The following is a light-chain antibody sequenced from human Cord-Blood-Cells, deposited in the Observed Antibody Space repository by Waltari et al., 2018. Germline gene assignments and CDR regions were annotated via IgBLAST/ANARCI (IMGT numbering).Light chain of an antibody. CDR1: QSVLYSSNNKNY. CDR2: WAS. Sequence: DIVMTQSPDSLAVSLGERATINCKSSQSVLYSSNNKNYLAWYQQKPGHPPKLLIYWASTRESGVPDRFSGSGSWTDFTLTISSLQAEDVAVYYCQQYYSTPPTFGQGTKVEIK. CDR3: QQYYSTPPT. J-gene: IGKJ1*01. V-gene: IGKV4-1*01.